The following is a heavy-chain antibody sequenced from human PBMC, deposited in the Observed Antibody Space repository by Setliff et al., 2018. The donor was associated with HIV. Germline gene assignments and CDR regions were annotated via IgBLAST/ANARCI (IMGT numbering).Heavy chain of an antibody. V-gene: IGHV4-39*07. CDR1: GGSIKSGSYY. CDR3: ARVPTSSWYVTTQRTKEYFHH. D-gene: IGHD6-13*01. J-gene: IGHJ1*01. Sequence: ETLSLTCTVSGGSIKSGSYYWGWIRQPPGKGLAWIGYVYYSGSTYYNPSLKSRVTISTDTSRNQFSLRLSSVTAADTAIYYCARVPTSSWYVTTQRTKEYFHHWGQGTLVTVSS. CDR2: VYYSGST.